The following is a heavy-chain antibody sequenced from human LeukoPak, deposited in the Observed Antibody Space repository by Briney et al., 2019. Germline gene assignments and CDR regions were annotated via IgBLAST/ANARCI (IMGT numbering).Heavy chain of an antibody. CDR1: GGSISSGDSY. D-gene: IGHD3-3*01. V-gene: IGHV4-39*07. CDR3: ARDLKYDSYGMDV. Sequence: KPSETLSLTCTVSGGSISSGDSYWAWVRQPPGKGLEWIGSICFSRTTYYNPSLKSRVTISVDTSKNQFSLKLSSVTAADTAVYYCARDLKYDSYGMDVWGQGTMVTVSS. J-gene: IGHJ6*02. CDR2: ICFSRTT.